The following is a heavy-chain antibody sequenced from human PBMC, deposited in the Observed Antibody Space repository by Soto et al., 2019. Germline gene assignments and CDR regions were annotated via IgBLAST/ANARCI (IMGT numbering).Heavy chain of an antibody. J-gene: IGHJ6*02. CDR2: ISGYNGHT. D-gene: IGHD3-16*01. CDR3: AREGEMPYYYYGLDV. Sequence: QVQLVQSGAEVRKPGASVKVSCKASGYTFTTYGISWVRQAPGQGLEWMGWISGYNGHTKYAQKFQGRVTMTTDTSXXTVYMELRRLRSDDTAVYYCAREGEMPYYYYGLDVWGQGTTVTVSS. CDR1: GYTFTTYG. V-gene: IGHV1-18*01.